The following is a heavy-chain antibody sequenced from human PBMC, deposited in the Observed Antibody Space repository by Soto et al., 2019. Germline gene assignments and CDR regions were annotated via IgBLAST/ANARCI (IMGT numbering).Heavy chain of an antibody. D-gene: IGHD2-2*01. V-gene: IGHV3-49*03. J-gene: IGHJ6*04. CDR3: TRVDLNIVDCRSINCYFYYGMGD. CDR1: GFTVGDYA. Sequence: QPGGSLRLSCTASGFTVGDYAMRWFRQVPGMGLEWVGFIRSNAHGGRTAYAASVKGRFTISRDDSRSIAFLQMNSLKTEDTAVYYCTRVDLNIVDCRSINCYFYYGMGDWGKGTTLSVAS. CDR2: IRSNAHGGRT.